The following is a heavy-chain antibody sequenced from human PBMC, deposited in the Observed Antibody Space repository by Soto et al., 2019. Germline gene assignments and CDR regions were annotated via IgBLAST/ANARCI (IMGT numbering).Heavy chain of an antibody. Sequence: ASVKVSCKASGGTFSSYAISWVRQAPGQGLEWMGGIIPIFGTANYAQKFQGRVTITADESTSTAYMELSSLRSEDTAVYYCARDTGGGDKYYFDYWGQGTLVTVSS. CDR2: IIPIFGTA. V-gene: IGHV1-69*13. CDR1: GGTFSSYA. D-gene: IGHD2-8*02. CDR3: ARDTGGGDKYYFDY. J-gene: IGHJ4*02.